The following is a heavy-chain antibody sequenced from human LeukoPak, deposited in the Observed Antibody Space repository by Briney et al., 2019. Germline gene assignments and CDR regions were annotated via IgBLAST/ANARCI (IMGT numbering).Heavy chain of an antibody. Sequence: PSETLSLTCTVSGGSISSGDYYWSWIRQPPGKGLEWIGYIYYSGSTYYTPSLKSRVTISIDTSKNQFSLKLGSVTAADTAVYYCARGGGYDTDYWGKGTLVTVSS. V-gene: IGHV4-30-4*08. CDR2: IYYSGST. CDR1: GGSISSGDYY. D-gene: IGHD5-12*01. CDR3: ARGGGYDTDY. J-gene: IGHJ4*02.